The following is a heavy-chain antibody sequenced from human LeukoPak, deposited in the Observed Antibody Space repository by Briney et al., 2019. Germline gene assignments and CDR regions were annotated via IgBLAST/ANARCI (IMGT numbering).Heavy chain of an antibody. J-gene: IGHJ4*02. CDR1: GFTFSDYY. D-gene: IGHD2-8*01. V-gene: IGHV3-11*04. Sequence: RGSLILSCAASGFTFSDYYMSWIRQAPGKGLAWVSYISSSGSTIYYACSVTGRFSISRGNAKNSLYLQMNSLRAEDTAVYYCARPRRMLYEYTYFGYWGQGSLVTVSS. CDR3: ARPRRMLYEYTYFGY. CDR2: ISSSGSTI.